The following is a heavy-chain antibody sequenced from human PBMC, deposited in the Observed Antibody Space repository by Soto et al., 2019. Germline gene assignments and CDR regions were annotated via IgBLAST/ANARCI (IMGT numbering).Heavy chain of an antibody. D-gene: IGHD2-2*01. J-gene: IGHJ6*03. Sequence: GASVKVSCKASGDTFTSYDINWVRQATGQGLEWMGWMNPNSGSTGYAQKFQGRVTMTRNTSISTAYMELSSLRSEDTAVYYCARAPPFVSSSIFSYYYYYYMDVWGKGTTVTVSS. V-gene: IGHV1-8*01. CDR1: GDTFTSYD. CDR3: ARAPPFVSSSIFSYYYYYYMDV. CDR2: MNPNSGST.